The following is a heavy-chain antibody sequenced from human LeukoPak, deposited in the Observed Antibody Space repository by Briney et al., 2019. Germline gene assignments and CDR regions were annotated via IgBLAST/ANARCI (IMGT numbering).Heavy chain of an antibody. V-gene: IGHV1-18*01. CDR3: ASYSSSWSRQSD. J-gene: IGHJ4*02. CDR1: GYTFTSYG. D-gene: IGHD6-13*01. CDR2: ISAYNGNT. Sequence: GASVKVSCKASGYTFTSYGISWVRQAPGQGLEWMGWISAYNGNTNYAQKLQGRVTMTTDTSTSTAYMELRSLRSEDTAVYYCASYSSSWSRQSDWGQGTLVTVSS.